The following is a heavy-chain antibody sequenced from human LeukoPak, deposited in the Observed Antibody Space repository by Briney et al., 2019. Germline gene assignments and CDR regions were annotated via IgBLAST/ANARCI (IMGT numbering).Heavy chain of an antibody. D-gene: IGHD3-16*02. CDR3: ARGVSEDPYYVWGSYRAFDY. CDR1: GGTFSSYA. Sequence: SVKVSCKASGGTFSSYAISWVRQAPGQGLEWMGGIIPIFGTANYAQKFQGRVTITADESTSTAYMELSSLRSEDTAVYYCARGVSEDPYYVWGSYRAFDYWGQGTLVTVSS. CDR2: IIPIFGTA. V-gene: IGHV1-69*13. J-gene: IGHJ4*02.